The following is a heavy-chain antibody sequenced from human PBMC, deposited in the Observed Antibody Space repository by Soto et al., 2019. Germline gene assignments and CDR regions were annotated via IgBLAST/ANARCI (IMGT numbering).Heavy chain of an antibody. J-gene: IGHJ4*02. CDR2: ISGSGGST. Sequence: GGSLRLSCAASGFTFSSYAMSWVRQAPGKGLEWVSAISGSGGSTYYADSVKGRFTISRDNSKNTLYLQMNSLRAEDTAVYYCARDRGSDDSSRYLLDYWGQGTLVTVSS. V-gene: IGHV3-23*01. D-gene: IGHD3-22*01. CDR3: ARDRGSDDSSRYLLDY. CDR1: GFTFSSYA.